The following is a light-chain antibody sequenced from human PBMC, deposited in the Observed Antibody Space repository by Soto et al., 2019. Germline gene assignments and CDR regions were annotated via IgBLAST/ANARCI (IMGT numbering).Light chain of an antibody. CDR2: GSS. V-gene: IGKV3-20*01. CDR3: QQYGSSHT. Sequence: IVLTQSPATLSVSPGERATVSCRASQSVSTNLAWYQQKLGQAPRVLSYGSSSRATGITDRFSGSGAGAYFNLTISRLEPADFGVYYCQQYGSSHTFGQGTRLEIK. CDR1: QSVSTN. J-gene: IGKJ5*01.